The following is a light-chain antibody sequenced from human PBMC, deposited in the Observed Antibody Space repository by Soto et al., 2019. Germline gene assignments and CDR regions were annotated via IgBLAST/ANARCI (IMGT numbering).Light chain of an antibody. V-gene: IGKV3-20*01. CDR2: GSS. Sequence: IVLTQSPGTLSLSPGQRATLSCRASQNIRSNYVAWYQQKPGQAPRLLIFGSSSTATGIPDRFSASGSGTDFSLTISRLEPEDFGVYYCQQYGSSPATFGQGTKVDIK. CDR3: QQYGSSPAT. J-gene: IGKJ1*01. CDR1: QNIRSNY.